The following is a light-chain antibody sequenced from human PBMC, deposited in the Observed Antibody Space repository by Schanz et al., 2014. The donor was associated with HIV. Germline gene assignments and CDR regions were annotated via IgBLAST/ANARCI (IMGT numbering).Light chain of an antibody. CDR1: SSDVGGYNY. J-gene: IGLJ2*01. CDR3: SSYTSSSSVV. Sequence: QSVLTQPASVSGSPGQSITISCTGTSSDVGGYNYVSWYQHHPGKAPKLLISEVNKRPSGVPDRFSGSKSGNTASLTVSGLQAEDEADYYCSSYTSSSSVVFGGGTKLTVL. V-gene: IGLV2-14*01. CDR2: EVN.